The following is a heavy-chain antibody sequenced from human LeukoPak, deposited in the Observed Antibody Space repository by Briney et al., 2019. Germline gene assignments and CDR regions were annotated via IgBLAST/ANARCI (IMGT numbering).Heavy chain of an antibody. Sequence: GGSLRLSCAASGFTFSSYWMSWVRQAPGKGLEWVANIKQDGSEKYYVDSVKGRFTISRDNAKNSLYLQMNSLRAEDTAAYYCAKSKGGDLDGSLRTYYYYGMDVWGQGTAVFVSS. CDR2: IKQDGSEK. CDR1: GFTFSSYW. J-gene: IGHJ6*02. CDR3: AKSKGGDLDGSLRTYYYYGMDV. D-gene: IGHD3/OR15-3a*01. V-gene: IGHV3-7*01.